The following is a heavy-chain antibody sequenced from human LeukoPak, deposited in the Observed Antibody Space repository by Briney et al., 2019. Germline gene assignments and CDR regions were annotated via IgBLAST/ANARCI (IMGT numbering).Heavy chain of an antibody. CDR2: IYYSGST. CDR3: ARLRAGWFDP. V-gene: IGHV4-39*01. J-gene: IGHJ5*02. Sequence: PSETLSLTCTVSGGSISSYYWGWIRQPPGQGLESIGNIYYSGSTYYNPSLKSRVTIFLDTSKNQFSLKLSSVTAADTAVYYCARLRAGWFDPWGQGTLVTVSS. CDR1: GGSISSYY. D-gene: IGHD6-19*01.